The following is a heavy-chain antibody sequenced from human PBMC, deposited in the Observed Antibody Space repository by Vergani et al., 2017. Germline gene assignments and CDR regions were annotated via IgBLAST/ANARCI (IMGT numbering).Heavy chain of an antibody. V-gene: IGHV1-46*01. CDR3: ARALSITMVRGVIPYYFDY. J-gene: IGHJ4*02. CDR2: INPSGGST. D-gene: IGHD3-10*01. Sequence: QVQLVQSGAEVKKPGASVKVSCKASGYNFTSYYMHWVRQAPGQGLEWMGIINPSGGSTSYAQKFQGRVTMTRDTTTSTVYMELSSMRSEDTAVYYCARALSITMVRGVIPYYFDYWGQGTLVTVSS. CDR1: GYNFTSYY.